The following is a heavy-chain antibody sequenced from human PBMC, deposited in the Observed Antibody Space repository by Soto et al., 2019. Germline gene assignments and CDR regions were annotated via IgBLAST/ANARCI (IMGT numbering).Heavy chain of an antibody. Sequence: SETLSLTCTVSGGSISSYYWSWIRQPPGKGLEWIGYIYYSGSTNYHPSLKSRVTISVDTSKNQFSLKLSSVTAADTAVYYCARDNGYSYGYTLDHWGQGTLVTVS. V-gene: IGHV4-59*01. CDR1: GGSISSYY. D-gene: IGHD5-18*01. CDR2: IYYSGST. CDR3: ARDNGYSYGYTLDH. J-gene: IGHJ4*02.